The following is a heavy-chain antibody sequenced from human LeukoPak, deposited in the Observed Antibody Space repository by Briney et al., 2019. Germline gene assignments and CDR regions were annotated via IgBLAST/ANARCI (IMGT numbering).Heavy chain of an antibody. CDR3: ARGGGTFNC. Sequence: GDSLRLSCAASGFTFSSYWMTWVRQVTGKGLEWVASIHPEGSEKYYVDSVKGRFTISRDNAKNSLYLQMNSLRVDDTAAYYCARGGGTFNCWGLGTPVTVSS. CDR2: IHPEGSEK. D-gene: IGHD1-1*01. J-gene: IGHJ4*02. V-gene: IGHV3-7*01. CDR1: GFTFSSYW.